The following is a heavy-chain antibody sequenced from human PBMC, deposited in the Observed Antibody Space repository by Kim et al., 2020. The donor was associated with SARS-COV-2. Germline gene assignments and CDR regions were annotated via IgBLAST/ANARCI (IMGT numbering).Heavy chain of an antibody. CDR2: ISSSSSYT. D-gene: IGHD2-2*01. CDR3: ARRSAAMTNYGMDV. CDR1: GFTFSDYY. Sequence: GGSLRLSCAASGFTFSDYYMSWIRQAPGKGLEWVSYISSSSSYTNYADSVKGRFTISRDNAKNSLYLQMNSLRAEDTAVYYCARRSAAMTNYGMDVWGQGTTVTVSS. V-gene: IGHV3-11*06. J-gene: IGHJ6*02.